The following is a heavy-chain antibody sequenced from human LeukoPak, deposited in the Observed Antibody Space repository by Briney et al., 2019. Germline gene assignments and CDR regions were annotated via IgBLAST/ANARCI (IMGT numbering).Heavy chain of an antibody. CDR3: ARGSQWLDSWFDC. J-gene: IGHJ4*02. D-gene: IGHD6-19*01. Sequence: GRSLRLSCAASGLMFSSDAMHWVHQAPGKGLEWVAVISYDGSNKYYADSEKGRITISRDNSKNMLYLQMNSLRTEDTAVYYCARGSQWLDSWFDCWGQGTLVTVSS. CDR1: GLMFSSDA. CDR2: ISYDGSNK. V-gene: IGHV3-30-3*01.